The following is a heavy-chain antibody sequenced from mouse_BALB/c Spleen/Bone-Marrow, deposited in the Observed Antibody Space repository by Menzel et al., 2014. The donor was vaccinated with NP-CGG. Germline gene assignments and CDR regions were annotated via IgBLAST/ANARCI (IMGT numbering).Heavy chain of an antibody. V-gene: IGHV1-80*01. J-gene: IGHJ3*01. CDR3: ARSNDYDPLAY. Sequence: VQLQQSGAELVRPGSSVKISCKGSGYAFSSYWMNWVKQRPGQGLEWIGQIYPGDGDTNNNGKFKGKATLTADKSSTTVYMQLSSLTSEDSAVYCCARSNDYDPLAYWGQGTLVTVSA. CDR1: GYAFSSYW. CDR2: IYPGDGDT. D-gene: IGHD2-4*01.